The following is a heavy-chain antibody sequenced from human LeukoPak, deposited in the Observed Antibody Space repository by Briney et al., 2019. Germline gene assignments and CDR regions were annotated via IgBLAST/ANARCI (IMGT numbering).Heavy chain of an antibody. CDR2: FDPEDGET. CDR1: GYTLTELS. CDR3: ARASGDGFDY. J-gene: IGHJ4*02. V-gene: IGHV1-24*01. Sequence: ASVKVSCKVSGYTLTELSMHWVRQAPGKGLEWMGGFDPEDGETIYAQKFQGRVTITADESTSTAYMELSSLRSEDTAVYYCARASGDGFDYWGQGTLVTVSS. D-gene: IGHD1-26*01.